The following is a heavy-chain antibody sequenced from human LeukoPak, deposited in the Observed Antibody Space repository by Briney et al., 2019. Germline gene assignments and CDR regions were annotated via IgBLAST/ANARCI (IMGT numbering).Heavy chain of an antibody. D-gene: IGHD3-10*02. V-gene: IGHV3-43*01. CDR1: GFRFQDYT. Sequence: PGGSLRLSCAASGFRFQDYTMHWVRQAPGKGLEWISVTNWDGNYIYYADSVKGRFVISRDNNKNSLYLQMNSLRTEDTALYYCAKEAGTMFFDCWGQGTLITVSS. J-gene: IGHJ4*02. CDR3: AKEAGTMFFDC. CDR2: TNWDGNYI.